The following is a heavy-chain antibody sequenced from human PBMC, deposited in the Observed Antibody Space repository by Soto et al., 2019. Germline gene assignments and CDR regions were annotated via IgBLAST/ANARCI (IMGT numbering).Heavy chain of an antibody. V-gene: IGHV3-30-3*01. CDR1: GFTFSSYA. CDR3: ARDGSGYAFDI. J-gene: IGHJ3*02. CDR2: ISYYGSNK. Sequence: QVQLVESGGGVVQPGRSLRLSCAASGFTFSSYAMHWVRQAPGKGLEWVAVISYYGSNKYYADSVKGRFTISRDNSKNTLYLQMNSLRAEDTAVYYCARDGSGYAFDIWGQGTMVTVSS. D-gene: IGHD3-3*01.